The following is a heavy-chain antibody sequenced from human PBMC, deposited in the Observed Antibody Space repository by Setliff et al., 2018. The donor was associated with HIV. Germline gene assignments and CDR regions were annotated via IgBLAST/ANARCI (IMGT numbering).Heavy chain of an antibody. V-gene: IGHV4-61*09. CDR1: GGTISSGSYY. CDR2: IYTSGST. D-gene: IGHD2-2*01. J-gene: IGHJ5*02. Sequence: SETLSLTCTVSGGTISSGSYYWSWIRQPAGKGLEWIGHIYTSGSTNYNPSLKSRVTISVDTSKNQFYLKLSSVTAADTAVYYCAREGVPAAVMWFDPWGQGTLVTVSS. CDR3: AREGVPAAVMWFDP.